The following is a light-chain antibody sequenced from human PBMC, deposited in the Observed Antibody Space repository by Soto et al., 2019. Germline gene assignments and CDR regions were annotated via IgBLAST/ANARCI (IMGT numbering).Light chain of an antibody. Sequence: QSALTQPPSASGSPGQSVTISCTGTSSDVGSYNYVSWYQQHPGKAPKLMIYEVSKRPSGVPDRFSGSKSGNTASLTVSGLPAEEEADYYCSSYAGSNNWVFGGGTKLTVL. CDR3: SSYAGSNNWV. V-gene: IGLV2-8*01. J-gene: IGLJ3*02. CDR1: SSDVGSYNY. CDR2: EVS.